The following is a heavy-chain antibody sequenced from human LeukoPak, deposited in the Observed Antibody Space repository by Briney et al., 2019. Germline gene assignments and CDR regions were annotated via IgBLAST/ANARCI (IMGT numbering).Heavy chain of an antibody. CDR3: ARDWGVSARPGYMDV. D-gene: IGHD6-6*01. Sequence: SETLSLTCTVSGGSISNYYWSWIRQPPGKGLEWIGYIYYSGSTKYNPSLKSRVTISVDTSKNQFSLRLSSVTAAYTAVYYCARDWGVSARPGYMDVWGKGTTVTVSS. J-gene: IGHJ6*03. CDR2: IYYSGST. V-gene: IGHV4-59*01. CDR1: GGSISNYY.